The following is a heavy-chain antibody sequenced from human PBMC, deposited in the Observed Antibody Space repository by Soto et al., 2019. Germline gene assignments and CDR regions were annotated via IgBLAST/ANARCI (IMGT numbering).Heavy chain of an antibody. D-gene: IGHD3-10*01. V-gene: IGHV1-69*04. J-gene: IGHJ2*01. CDR3: ARGGPYWYFDL. Sequence: FQGRVTITADKSTSTAYMELSSLRSEDTAVYYCARGGPYWYFDLWGRSTLVTVSS.